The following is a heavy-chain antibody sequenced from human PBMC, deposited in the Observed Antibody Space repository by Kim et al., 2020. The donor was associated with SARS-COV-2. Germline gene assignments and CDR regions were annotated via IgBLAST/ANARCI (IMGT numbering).Heavy chain of an antibody. CDR2: ISSDGSDK. D-gene: IGHD2-15*01. CDR1: GFTFSSYT. Sequence: GGSLRLSCAASGFTFSSYTLHWVRQAPGKGLEWVALISSDGSDKYYPDSVKGRFTISRDNSRNTLSLHMSSLRVDDTAVYYCARDTEPMAAFDFCGRGT. J-gene: IGHJ4*02. V-gene: IGHV3-30-3*01. CDR3: ARDTEPMAAFDF.